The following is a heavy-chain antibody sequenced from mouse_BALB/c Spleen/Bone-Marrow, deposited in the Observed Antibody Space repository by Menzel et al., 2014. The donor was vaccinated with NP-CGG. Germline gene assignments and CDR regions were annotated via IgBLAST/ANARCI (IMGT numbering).Heavy chain of an antibody. D-gene: IGHD1-2*01. Sequence: EVQLQQSGAELVKPGASVKLSCTASGFNIKDTYMHWVKQRPEQGLEWIGRIDPANGNTKYDPKFQGKATITTDTSSNTAYLRLSSLTPEDTAVYYCARYYCGYYFDYWGQGTTLTVSS. CDR1: GFNIKDTY. V-gene: IGHV14-3*02. CDR2: IDPANGNT. J-gene: IGHJ2*01. CDR3: ARYYCGYYFDY.